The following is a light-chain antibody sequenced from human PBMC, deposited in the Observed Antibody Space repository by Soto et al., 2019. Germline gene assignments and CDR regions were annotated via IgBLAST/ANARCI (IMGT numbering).Light chain of an antibody. CDR2: GAS. CDR1: QSVSRGF. Sequence: EIVLTQSPGTLSLSPGERAALSCRASQSVSRGFLAWYQQRPGQAPRLLIYGASNRATGIPDRFSGSGSGTDFSLTISRLEPEDLGVHSCLQYGSSPPTFGQGTKVEIK. J-gene: IGKJ1*01. CDR3: LQYGSSPPT. V-gene: IGKV3-20*01.